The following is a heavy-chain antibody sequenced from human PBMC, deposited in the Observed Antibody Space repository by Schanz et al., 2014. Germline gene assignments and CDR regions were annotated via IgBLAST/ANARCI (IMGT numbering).Heavy chain of an antibody. D-gene: IGHD3-3*01. CDR2: ISSSSSYI. Sequence: EVQLVESGGGLVKPGGSLRLSCAASGFTFSSYSMNWVRQAPGKGLEWVSSISSSSSYIYYADSVKGRFTISRDNAKNSLYLQMNSLRAEGTAVYYCARDSGPYYEKSMDVWGQGTTXAVSS. CDR1: GFTFSSYS. V-gene: IGHV3-21*01. CDR3: ARDSGPYYEKSMDV. J-gene: IGHJ6*02.